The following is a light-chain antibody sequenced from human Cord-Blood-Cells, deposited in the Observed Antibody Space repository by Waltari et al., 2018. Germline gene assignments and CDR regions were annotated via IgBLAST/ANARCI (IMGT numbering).Light chain of an antibody. CDR3: QQYGSSPYT. J-gene: IGKJ2*01. V-gene: IGKV3-20*01. Sequence: EIVFTQSPGTLSLSPGERATLSCRASQSVSSSYLAWSQQKPGQAPRLLLSGASSRATGIPDRFSGSGSGTDFTLTISRLEPEDFAVYYCQQYGSSPYTFGQGTKLEIK. CDR1: QSVSSSY. CDR2: GAS.